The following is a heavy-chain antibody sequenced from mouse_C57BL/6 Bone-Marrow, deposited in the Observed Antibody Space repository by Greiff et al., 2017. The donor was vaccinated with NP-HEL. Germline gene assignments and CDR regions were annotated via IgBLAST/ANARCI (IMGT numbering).Heavy chain of an antibody. CDR1: GYTFTDYY. V-gene: IGHV1-76*01. Sequence: VQLQQSGAELVRPGASVKLSCKASGYTFTDYYINWVKQSPGQGLEWIARIYPGSGNTYYNEKFKGKATLTAEKSSSTAYMQLSSLTSEDSAVYFCARWGYGSSYVPYFDVWGTGTTVTVSS. CDR3: ARWGYGSSYVPYFDV. D-gene: IGHD1-1*01. J-gene: IGHJ1*03. CDR2: IYPGSGNT.